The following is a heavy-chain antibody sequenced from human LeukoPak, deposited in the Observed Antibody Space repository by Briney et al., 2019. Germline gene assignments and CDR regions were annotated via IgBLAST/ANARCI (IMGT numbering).Heavy chain of an antibody. CDR1: GYSFITYW. CDR2: IYPGDSDT. D-gene: IGHD6-19*01. V-gene: IGHV5-51*01. Sequence: GESLQISCKGSGYSFITYWIGWVRQMPGKGLEWMGIIYPGDSDTKYSPSFQGQVTISADKSITTAYLQWSSLKASDTAMYYCARPTIAVADADAFDIWGQGTMVTVSS. CDR3: ARPTIAVADADAFDI. J-gene: IGHJ3*02.